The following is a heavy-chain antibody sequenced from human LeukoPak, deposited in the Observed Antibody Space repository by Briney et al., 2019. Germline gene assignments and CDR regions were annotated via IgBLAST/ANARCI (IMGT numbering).Heavy chain of an antibody. CDR1: GYTFTGCY. D-gene: IGHD6-13*01. CDR2: INPNSGGT. CDR3: ARDYSPSLYSSSWYSFDY. Sequence: ASVKVSCKASGYTFTGCYMHWVRQAPGQGLEWMGWINPNSGGTNYAQKFQGRVTMTRDTSISTAYMELSRLRSDDTAVYYCARDYSPSLYSSSWYSFDYWGQGTLVTVSS. J-gene: IGHJ4*02. V-gene: IGHV1-2*02.